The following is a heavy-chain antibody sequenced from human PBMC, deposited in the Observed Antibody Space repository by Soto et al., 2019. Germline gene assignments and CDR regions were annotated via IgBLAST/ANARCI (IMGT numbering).Heavy chain of an antibody. J-gene: IGHJ4*02. CDR1: ENTFSSYY. CDR3: SRGGHITVVAASFDF. V-gene: IGHV1-46*03. D-gene: IGHD2-21*02. Sequence: QAQLVQSGAEVKKPGASVKVSCKASENTFSSYYLHWVRQAPGQGLEWMGMIHPSGGGATYAQKFFGRVTMTRDTATSTVFMELSSLRSEDTAIYYCSRGGHITVVAASFDFWGQGTLVTVSS. CDR2: IHPSGGGA.